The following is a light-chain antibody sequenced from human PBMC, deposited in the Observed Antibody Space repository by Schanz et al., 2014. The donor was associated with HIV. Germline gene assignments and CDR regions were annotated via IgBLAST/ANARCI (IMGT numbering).Light chain of an antibody. J-gene: IGKJ4*02. CDR3: HHYGDSRGT. Sequence: EAVLTQSPATLSVYPGERVTLSCRTTQIISTSLAWYQQRPGQAPRLLIYGASSRATGIPDRFSGSGSGTDFTLTISRLEPDDFAVYYCHHYGDSRGTFGGGTEVDI. CDR2: GAS. V-gene: IGKV3-20*01. CDR1: QIISTS.